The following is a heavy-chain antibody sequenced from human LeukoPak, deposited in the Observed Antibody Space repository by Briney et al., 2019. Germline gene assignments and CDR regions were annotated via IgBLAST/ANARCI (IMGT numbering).Heavy chain of an antibody. CDR1: GFTFSSYS. V-gene: IGHV3-21*01. CDR3: AALDHGHDY. CDR2: ISSRSSYI. Sequence: GGSLRLSCAASGFTFSSYSMNWVRQAPGKGLEWVSSISSRSSYIDYADSLKGRFTISRDNAKNTLYLQMNSLRAEDTAVYYCAALDHGHDYWGQGTLVTVSS. J-gene: IGHJ4*02.